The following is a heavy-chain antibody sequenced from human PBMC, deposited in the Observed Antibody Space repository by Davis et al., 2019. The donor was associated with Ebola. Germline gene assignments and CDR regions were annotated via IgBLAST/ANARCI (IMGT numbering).Heavy chain of an antibody. CDR2: INPNSGGT. J-gene: IGHJ4*02. Sequence: ASVKVSCKASGYTFSGYYMHWVRQAPGQGLEWMGWINPNSGGTNYAQKFQGWVTMTRDTSTSTVYMELSSLRSEDTAVYYCARGGIAVAGPQFDYWGQGTLVTVSS. D-gene: IGHD6-19*01. CDR3: ARGGIAVAGPQFDY. V-gene: IGHV1-2*04. CDR1: GYTFSGYY.